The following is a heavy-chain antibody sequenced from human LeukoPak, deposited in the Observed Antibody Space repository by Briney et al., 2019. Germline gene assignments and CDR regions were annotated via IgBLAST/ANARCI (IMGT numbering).Heavy chain of an antibody. D-gene: IGHD3-3*01. CDR2: IYYSGST. V-gene: IGHV4-59*01. CDR3: ARATIFGSTTPSSGFDY. CDR1: GGSISSYY. J-gene: IGHJ4*02. Sequence: SETLSLTCTVSGGSISSYYRSWIRQPPGKGLEWLGYIYYSGSTNYTPSLKSRVTISVDTSKNQFSLKLSSVTAADTAVYYCARATIFGSTTPSSGFDYWGQGTLVTVSS.